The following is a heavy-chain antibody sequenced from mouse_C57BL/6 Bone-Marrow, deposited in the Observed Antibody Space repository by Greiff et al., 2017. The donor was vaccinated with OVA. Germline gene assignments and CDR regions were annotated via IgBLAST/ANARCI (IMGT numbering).Heavy chain of an antibody. V-gene: IGHV1-50*01. CDR1: GYTFTSYW. Sequence: VQLQQPGAELVKPGASVKLSCKVSGYTFTSYWMQWVKQRPGQGLEWIGEIDPSDSYTNYNQKFKGKATLTVDTSSSTAYMQLSSLTSEDSAVYYCARDYDEDYWGQGTTLTVSS. CDR3: ARDYDEDY. CDR2: IDPSDSYT. D-gene: IGHD2-4*01. J-gene: IGHJ2*01.